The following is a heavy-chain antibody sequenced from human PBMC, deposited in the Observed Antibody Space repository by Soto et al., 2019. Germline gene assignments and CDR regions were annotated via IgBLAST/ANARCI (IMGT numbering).Heavy chain of an antibody. CDR3: ARLRYFDWFPPGENWFDP. V-gene: IGHV4-30-2*02. J-gene: IGHJ5*02. CDR1: GGSISSGGYS. Sequence: SETLSLTCAVSGGSISSGGYSWSWIRQPPGKGLEWIGYMYHSGSTYYNPSLKSRVTISVDRSKNQFSLKLSSVTAADTAVYYCARLRYFDWFPPGENWFDPWGQGTLVTVSS. D-gene: IGHD3-9*01. CDR2: MYHSGST.